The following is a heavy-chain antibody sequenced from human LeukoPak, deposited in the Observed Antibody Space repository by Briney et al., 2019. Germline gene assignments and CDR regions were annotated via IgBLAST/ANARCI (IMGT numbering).Heavy chain of an antibody. CDR1: GYTLTELS. CDR3: ARGPRAAADDY. J-gene: IGHJ4*02. V-gene: IGHV1-24*01. Sequence: ASVKVSCKVSGYTLTELSMHWVRQAPGKGLEWMGGFDPEDGETIYAQKFQGRLTITRDTSASTAYMELSSLTSEDTAVYYCARGPRAAADDYWGQGTLVTVSS. D-gene: IGHD6-13*01. CDR2: FDPEDGET.